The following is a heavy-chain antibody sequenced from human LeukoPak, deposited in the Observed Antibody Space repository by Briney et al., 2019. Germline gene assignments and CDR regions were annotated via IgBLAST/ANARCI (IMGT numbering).Heavy chain of an antibody. CDR3: ARGSIVVVPAAMFHNLDY. V-gene: IGHV1-46*01. CDR2: INPSGGST. D-gene: IGHD2-2*01. Sequence: ASVKVSCKASGYTFTSYYMHWVRQAPGQGLEWMGIINPSGGSTSYAQKFQGRVTMTRDTSTSTVYTELSSLRSEDTAVYYCARGSIVVVPAAMFHNLDYWGQGTLVTVSS. J-gene: IGHJ4*02. CDR1: GYTFTSYY.